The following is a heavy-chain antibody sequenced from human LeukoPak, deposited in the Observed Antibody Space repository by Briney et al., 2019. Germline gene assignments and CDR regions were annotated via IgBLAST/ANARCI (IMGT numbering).Heavy chain of an antibody. CDR1: GGSFSGYY. V-gene: IGHV4-34*01. Sequence: KASETLSLTCAVYGGSFSGYYWSWIRQPPGKGLEWIGEINHSGSTNYNPSLKSRVTISVDTSKNQFSLKLSSVTAADTAVYYCARSRVEYDSSSPRFDYWGQGTLVTVSS. CDR3: ARSRVEYDSSSPRFDY. D-gene: IGHD6-6*01. CDR2: INHSGST. J-gene: IGHJ4*02.